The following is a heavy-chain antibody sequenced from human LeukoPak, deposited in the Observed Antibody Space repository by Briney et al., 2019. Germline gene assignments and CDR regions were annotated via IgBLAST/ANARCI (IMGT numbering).Heavy chain of an antibody. CDR3: ARRGHSSGWYWFDP. CDR2: IYYSGIT. Sequence: SETLSLTCTVSGGSISSSSYYWGWIRQPPGKGLEWIGSIYYSGITYYNPSLKSRVTISVDTSKNQFSLKLSSVNAADTAVYYCARRGHSSGWYWFDPWGQGTLVTVSS. J-gene: IGHJ5*02. V-gene: IGHV4-39*01. D-gene: IGHD6-19*01. CDR1: GGSISSSSYY.